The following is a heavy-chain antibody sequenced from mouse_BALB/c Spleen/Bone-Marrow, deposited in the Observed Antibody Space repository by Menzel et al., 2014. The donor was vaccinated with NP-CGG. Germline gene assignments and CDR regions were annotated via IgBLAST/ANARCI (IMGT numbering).Heavy chain of an antibody. CDR2: IDPANGNT. CDR1: GFNIKDTY. J-gene: IGHJ4*01. D-gene: IGHD1-1*01. CDR3: ARYGGRYYAMDY. V-gene: IGHV14-3*02. Sequence: EVQLQESGAELVKPGASVKLSCTASGFNIKDTYMHWVKQRPEQGLEWIGRIDPANGNTNYDPRFQGKATITADTSSNTAYLQLSSLTSEDTAVYYCARYGGRYYAMDYRGQGTSVTVSS.